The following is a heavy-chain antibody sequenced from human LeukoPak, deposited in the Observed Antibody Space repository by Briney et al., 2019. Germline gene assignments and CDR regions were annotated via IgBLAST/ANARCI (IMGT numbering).Heavy chain of an antibody. V-gene: IGHV4-59*01. Sequence: PSETLSLTCTVSGGSISRYYWSWIRQPPGKGLEWIGYIYYSGSTNYNPSLKSRVTISVDTSKNQFSLKLSSVTAADTAVYYCAREGLGYYDSSGYYYGSWFDPWGQGTLVTVSS. D-gene: IGHD3-22*01. CDR3: AREGLGYYDSSGYYYGSWFDP. CDR2: IYYSGST. J-gene: IGHJ5*02. CDR1: GGSISRYY.